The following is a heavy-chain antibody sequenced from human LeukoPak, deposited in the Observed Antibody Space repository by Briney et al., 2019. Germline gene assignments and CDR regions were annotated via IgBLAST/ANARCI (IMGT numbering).Heavy chain of an antibody. D-gene: IGHD3-10*01. CDR2: ISYDGSNK. J-gene: IGHJ4*02. CDR3: AKDRLGFGDY. CDR1: GFTFSSYG. Sequence: GGSLRLSCAAPGFTFSSYGMHWVRQAPGKGLEWVAVISYDGSNKYYADSVKGRFTISRDNSKNTLYLQMNSLRAEDTAVYYCAKDRLGFGDYWGQGTLVTVSS. V-gene: IGHV3-30*18.